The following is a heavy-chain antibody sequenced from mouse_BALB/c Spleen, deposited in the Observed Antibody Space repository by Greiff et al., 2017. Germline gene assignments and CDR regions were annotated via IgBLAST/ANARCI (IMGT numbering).Heavy chain of an antibody. V-gene: IGHV14-3*02. D-gene: IGHD3-1*01. J-gene: IGHJ2*01. Sequence: VHVKQSGAELVKPGASVKLSRTASGFNITDTYMHWVKQRPEQGLEWIGRIDPANGNTKYDPKFQGKATITADTSSNTAYLQLSSLTSEDTAVYYCARWGARAIYWGQGTTLTGSS. CDR3: ARWGARAIY. CDR2: IDPANGNT. CDR1: GFNITDTY.